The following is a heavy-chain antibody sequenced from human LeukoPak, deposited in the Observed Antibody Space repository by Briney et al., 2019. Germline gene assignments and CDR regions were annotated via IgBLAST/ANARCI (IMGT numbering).Heavy chain of an antibody. CDR2: IYYSGST. D-gene: IGHD3-9*01. J-gene: IGHJ4*02. Sequence: SETLSLTCIVSGGSISSISSNNYHWGWIRQPPGKGLEWIGSIYYSGSTYYNPSLKSRVTISVDTSKNQFSLKLSSVTAADTAVYYCARGSTDWLDRGPFYYWGQGTLVTVSS. CDR3: ARGSTDWLDRGPFYY. V-gene: IGHV4-39*01. CDR1: GGSISSISSNNYH.